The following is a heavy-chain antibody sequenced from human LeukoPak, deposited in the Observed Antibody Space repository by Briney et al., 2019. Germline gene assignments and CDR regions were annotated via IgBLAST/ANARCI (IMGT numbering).Heavy chain of an antibody. CDR1: GFTFSRYS. J-gene: IGHJ5*02. D-gene: IGHD2-15*01. V-gene: IGHV3-48*01. Sequence: PGGSLRLSCAASGFTFSRYSMNWVRQAPGKGLEWLSYISSSGSTIYYADSVKGRFTISRDNAKNSLYLQMNSLRAEDTAVYYCARIPLCSGGSCYSVWFDPWGQGTLVTVSS. CDR3: ARIPLCSGGSCYSVWFDP. CDR2: ISSSGSTI.